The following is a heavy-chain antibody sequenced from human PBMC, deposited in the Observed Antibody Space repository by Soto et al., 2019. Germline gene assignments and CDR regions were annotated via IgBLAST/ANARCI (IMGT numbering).Heavy chain of an antibody. J-gene: IGHJ5*02. Sequence: SETLSLTCTVSGGSISSSSYYWGWIRQPPGKGLDWIGSIYYSGSTYYNPSLKSRVTMSVDTSKNQFSLKLTSVTAADTAVYYCIIQEHSDRPNWFDPWGQGTLVTVSS. D-gene: IGHD3-3*01. CDR1: GGSISSSSYY. CDR3: IIQEHSDRPNWFDP. V-gene: IGHV4-39*01. CDR2: IYYSGST.